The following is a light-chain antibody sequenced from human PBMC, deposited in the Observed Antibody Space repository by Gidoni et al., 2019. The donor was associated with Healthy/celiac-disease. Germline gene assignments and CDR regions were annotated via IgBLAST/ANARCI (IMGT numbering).Light chain of an antibody. CDR3: QQLNSYPPFT. J-gene: IGKJ3*01. Sequence: DIQLTQSPSFLSASVGDRVTITCWASQGSSSYLAWYQQKPGKAPKLLIYAASTLQSGVPSRFSGSGSGTEFTLTISSLQPEDFATYYCQQLNSYPPFTFGPGTKVISN. CDR1: QGSSSY. CDR2: AAS. V-gene: IGKV1-9*01.